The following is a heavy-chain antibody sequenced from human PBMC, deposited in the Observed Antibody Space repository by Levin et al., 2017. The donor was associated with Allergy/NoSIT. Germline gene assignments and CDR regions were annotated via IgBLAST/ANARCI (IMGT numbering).Heavy chain of an antibody. CDR2: INSDGSST. CDR3: ARVEDRAHRGCDY. D-gene: IGHD2-15*01. CDR1: GFTFSSYW. V-gene: IGHV3-74*01. Sequence: GGSLRLSCSASGFTFSSYWMHWVRQVPGKGLVWVSRINSDGSSTSYADSVKGRYTISRDNAKSTLYLQMNSLRAEDTAVYYCARVEDRAHRGCDYWGQGTLVTVSS. J-gene: IGHJ4*02.